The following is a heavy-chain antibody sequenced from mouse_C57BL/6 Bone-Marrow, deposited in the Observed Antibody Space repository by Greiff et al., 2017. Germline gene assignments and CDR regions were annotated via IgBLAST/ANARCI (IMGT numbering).Heavy chain of an antibody. Sequence: EVQLVESGGGLVQPGGSLKLSCAASGFTFSDYGMAWVRQAPRKGPEWVAFISNLAYSIYYADTVTGRFTISRENAKNTLYLEMSSLRSEDTAMYYCARHNYGSSDYAMDYWGQGTSVTVSS. CDR3: ARHNYGSSDYAMDY. J-gene: IGHJ4*01. CDR2: ISNLAYSI. CDR1: GFTFSDYG. D-gene: IGHD1-1*01. V-gene: IGHV5-15*01.